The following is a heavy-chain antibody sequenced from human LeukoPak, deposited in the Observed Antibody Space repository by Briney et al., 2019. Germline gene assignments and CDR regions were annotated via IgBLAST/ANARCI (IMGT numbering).Heavy chain of an antibody. D-gene: IGHD6-19*01. V-gene: IGHV4-59*12. Sequence: SETLSLTCTVSGGSISSYYWSWIRQPPGKGLEWIGYIYYSGSTNYYPSLKSRVTISVDTSKNQFSLKLSSVTAADTAVYYCARVGSSGSPGDNWFDPWGQGTLVTVSS. CDR2: IYYSGST. CDR1: GGSISSYY. CDR3: ARVGSSGSPGDNWFDP. J-gene: IGHJ5*02.